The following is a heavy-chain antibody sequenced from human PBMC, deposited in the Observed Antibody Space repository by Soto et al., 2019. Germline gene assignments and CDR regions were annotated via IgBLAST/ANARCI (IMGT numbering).Heavy chain of an antibody. V-gene: IGHV3-23*01. D-gene: IGHD4-17*01. J-gene: IGHJ4*02. CDR3: ASIFNGYGDYGQL. CDR1: GFTFSSYA. CDR2: ISGSGGST. Sequence: EVQLLESGGGLVQPGGSLRLSCAASGFTFSSYAMSWVRQAPGKGLEWVSAISGSGGSTYYADSVKGRFTISRDNSKNTLYLQMNSLRAEDTAVYYCASIFNGYGDYGQLWGQGTLVTVSS.